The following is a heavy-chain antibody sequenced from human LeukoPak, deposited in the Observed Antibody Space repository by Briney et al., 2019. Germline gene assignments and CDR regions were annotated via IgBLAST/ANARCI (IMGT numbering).Heavy chain of an antibody. J-gene: IGHJ4*02. CDR1: GYTFTSYD. Sequence: ASVKVSCKASGYTFTSYDINWVRQATGQGLEWMGWMNPNSGNTGYAQKFQGRVTMTRNTSISTAYMELSSLRSEDTAVYYCAIDGGGYGSGSYSLVDYWGQGTPVTVSS. CDR3: AIDGGGYGSGSYSLVDY. V-gene: IGHV1-8*01. D-gene: IGHD3-10*01. CDR2: MNPNSGNT.